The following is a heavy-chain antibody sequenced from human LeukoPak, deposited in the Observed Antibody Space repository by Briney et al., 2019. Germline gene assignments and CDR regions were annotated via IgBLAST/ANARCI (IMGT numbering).Heavy chain of an antibody. Sequence: SETPSLTCTVSGGSISTYYWSWIRQPAGKGLEWIGRIHTSGSTDYNPSLKSRVTMSVDTSKNQFSLKLSSVTAADTAVYYCAREGSMTARPFVSIDYWGQGTLVTISS. CDR1: GGSISTYY. J-gene: IGHJ4*02. V-gene: IGHV4-4*07. CDR2: IHTSGST. CDR3: AREGSMTARPFVSIDY. D-gene: IGHD6-6*01.